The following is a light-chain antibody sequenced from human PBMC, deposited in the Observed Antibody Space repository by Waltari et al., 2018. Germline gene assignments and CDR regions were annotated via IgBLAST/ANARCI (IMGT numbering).Light chain of an antibody. V-gene: IGKV4-1*01. Sequence: DIVMTQSPESLAVSLGERATIRGKSSQTLLYISNNKNYLSWYQQKPGQPPRLLMYWASTRESGVPDRFSGSGSGTDFTLTIGSLQAEDVAVYYCQQYYDIPYTFGQGTKLEIK. CDR2: WAS. J-gene: IGKJ2*01. CDR1: QTLLYISNNKNY. CDR3: QQYYDIPYT.